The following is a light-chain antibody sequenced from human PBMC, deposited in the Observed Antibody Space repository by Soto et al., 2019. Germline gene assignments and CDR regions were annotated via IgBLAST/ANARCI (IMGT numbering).Light chain of an antibody. CDR2: AAS. CDR3: QQSYSTPRA. Sequence: DIQMTQSPSSLSASVGDRVTITCRASQSISCDLNWYQQKPGKAPKLLIYAASSLQSGVPSRFSGSGSGTDFTHTISSLKPEDFATYYCQQSYSTPRAFGQGTKLEIK. CDR1: QSISCD. J-gene: IGKJ2*01. V-gene: IGKV1-39*01.